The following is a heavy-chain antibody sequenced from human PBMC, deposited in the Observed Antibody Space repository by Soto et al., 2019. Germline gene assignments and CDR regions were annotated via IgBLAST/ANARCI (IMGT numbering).Heavy chain of an antibody. V-gene: IGHV4-59*08. J-gene: IGHJ6*02. CDR1: GGSISSYY. CDR2: VHHSWGS. CDR3: ARQGFGPLHGVVDV. Sequence: QVQLQESGPGLVKPSETLSLSCTVSGGSISSYYWSWFRQSPGKRMEWIGYVHHSWGSSYNPSLQSRVAISLDTSKRQFSLKVTSVTATDTAVYYCARQGFGPLHGVVDVWGQGTKVTVYS. D-gene: IGHD3-10*01.